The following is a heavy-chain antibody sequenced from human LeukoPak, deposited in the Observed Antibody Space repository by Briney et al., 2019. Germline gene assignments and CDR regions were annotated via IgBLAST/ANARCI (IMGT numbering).Heavy chain of an antibody. Sequence: ASVKVSCKVSGHTLTDLSTHWVRQAPGGGLAWMGTIDPEDGETIYAQKFQGRVTMTEDTATDTAYMELRSLRSEDTAVYYCATGGIYSLLDYWGQGTLVTVSS. D-gene: IGHD1-26*01. J-gene: IGHJ4*02. CDR1: GHTLTDLS. CDR3: ATGGIYSLLDY. CDR2: IDPEDGET. V-gene: IGHV1-24*01.